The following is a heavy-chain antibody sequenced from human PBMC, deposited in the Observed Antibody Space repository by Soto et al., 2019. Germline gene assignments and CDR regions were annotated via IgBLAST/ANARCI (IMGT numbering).Heavy chain of an antibody. CDR2: IKEDGSVK. J-gene: IGHJ6*02. CDR1: GFSLRSDW. V-gene: IGHV3-7*03. D-gene: IGHD3-10*01. CDR3: AKEFMVRGVPPLSFGMDV. Sequence: GGSLRLSCAAIGFSLRSDWMAWVRQIPGKGLEFVANIKEDGSVKNYVDSVKGRFSISRDNDKNSLYLQVNSLRAEDTALYYCAKEFMVRGVPPLSFGMDVWGQGTTVTVSS.